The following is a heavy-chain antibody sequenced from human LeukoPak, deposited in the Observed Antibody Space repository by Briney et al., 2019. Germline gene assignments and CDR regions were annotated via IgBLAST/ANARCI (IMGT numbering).Heavy chain of an antibody. D-gene: IGHD3-10*01. CDR2: IYYSVST. CDR3: ARGGRGRNWFDP. CDR1: GDSVASGGYY. J-gene: IGHJ5*02. Sequence: SETLSLTCTVSGDSVASGGYYWNWIRQPPGKGLEWIGYIYYSVSTNYNPSLKSRVTISVGTSENQFSLKLTSVTAADTAVYYCARGGRGRNWFDPWGQGTLVTVSS. V-gene: IGHV4-61*08.